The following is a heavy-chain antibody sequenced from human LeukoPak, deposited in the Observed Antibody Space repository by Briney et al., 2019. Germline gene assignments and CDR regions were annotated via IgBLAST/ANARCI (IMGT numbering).Heavy chain of an antibody. D-gene: IGHD5-12*01. CDR3: ARGMRGYPYYFDY. V-gene: IGHV4-30-2*01. CDR1: GGSISSGGYS. CDR2: IYHSGST. J-gene: IGHJ4*02. Sequence: SETLSLTCAVSGGSISSGGYSWSWIRQPPGKGLEWIGYIYHSGSTYYNPSLKSRVTISVDRSKNQFSLKLSSVTAADTAVYYCARGMRGYPYYFDYWGQGTLVTVSS.